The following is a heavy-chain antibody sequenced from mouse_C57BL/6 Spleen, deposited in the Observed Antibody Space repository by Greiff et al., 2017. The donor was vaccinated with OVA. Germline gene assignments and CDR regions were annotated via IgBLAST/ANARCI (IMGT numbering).Heavy chain of an antibody. CDR2: INPGSGGT. CDR1: GYAFTNYL. J-gene: IGHJ2*01. D-gene: IGHD2-2*01. V-gene: IGHV1-54*01. Sequence: QVQLQQSGAELVRPGTSVKVSCKASGYAFTNYLIEWVKQRPGQGLEWIGVINPGSGGTKYNEKFKGKATLTADKSSSTAYMQLSSLTSEDSAVYFCARSSYGYAFDYWGQGTTLTVSS. CDR3: ARSSYGYAFDY.